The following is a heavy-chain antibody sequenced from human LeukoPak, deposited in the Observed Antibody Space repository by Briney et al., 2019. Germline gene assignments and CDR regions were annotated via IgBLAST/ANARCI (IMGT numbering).Heavy chain of an antibody. CDR1: GFTLSSYA. D-gene: IGHD3-10*01. J-gene: IGHJ4*02. CDR3: AKDRAMVRGVTYFDY. CDR2: ISGSGGST. Sequence: GGSLRLSCAASGFTLSSYAMSWVRQAPGKGLEWASAISGSGGSTYYADSVKGRFTISRDNSKNTLYLQMNSLRAEDTAVYYCAKDRAMVRGVTYFDYWGQGTLVTVSS. V-gene: IGHV3-23*01.